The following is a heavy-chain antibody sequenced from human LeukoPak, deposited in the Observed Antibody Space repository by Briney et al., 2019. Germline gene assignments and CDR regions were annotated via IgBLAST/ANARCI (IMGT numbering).Heavy chain of an antibody. V-gene: IGHV4-59*01. D-gene: IGHD1-26*01. CDR2: IYYSGST. CDR3: ARVRSGSYTDAFDI. J-gene: IGHJ3*02. Sequence: PSETLSLTCTVSGGSISSYYWSWIRQPPGKGLEWIGYIYYSGSTNYNPSLKSRVTISVDTSKNQFSLKLSSVTAADTAVYYCARVRSGSYTDAFDIWDQGTMVTVSS. CDR1: GGSISSYY.